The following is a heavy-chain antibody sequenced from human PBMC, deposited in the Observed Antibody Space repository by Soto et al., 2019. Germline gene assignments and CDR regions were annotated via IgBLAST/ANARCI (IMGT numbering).Heavy chain of an antibody. CDR3: ATRMTTAPY. Sequence: EVQLVQSGGGLVQPGGSLRLSCAASGFTVSNNSLSWVRQAPGKGLQLVSLIYSDGGTDYAESVKGRFTISRDNSKNTLYLQMNSLKAEDTAIYYCATRMTTAPYWGQGTLVTVSS. CDR1: GFTVSNNS. V-gene: IGHV3-66*01. J-gene: IGHJ4*02. CDR2: IYSDGGT. D-gene: IGHD4-17*01.